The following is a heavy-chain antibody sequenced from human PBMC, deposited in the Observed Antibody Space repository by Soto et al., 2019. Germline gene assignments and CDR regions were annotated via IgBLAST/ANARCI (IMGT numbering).Heavy chain of an antibody. D-gene: IGHD2-21*02. CDR2: IYPGDSDT. V-gene: IGHV5-51*01. Sequence: GESLKISCKGSGYSFTSYWIGWVRQMPGKGLEWMGIIYPGDSDTRYGPAFQGQITISADKSITTAFLQWTSLKASDTAMYFCVRRVVTNACDGFDIWGQGTMVTVSS. CDR3: VRRVVTNACDGFDI. J-gene: IGHJ3*02. CDR1: GYSFTSYW.